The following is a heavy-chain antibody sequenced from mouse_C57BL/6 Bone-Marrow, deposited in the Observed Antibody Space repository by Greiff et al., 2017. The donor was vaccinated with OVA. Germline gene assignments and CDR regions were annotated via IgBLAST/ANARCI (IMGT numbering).Heavy chain of an antibody. V-gene: IGHV5-9-1*02. CDR3: TRLLSWDVWYFDV. CDR1: GFTFSSYA. Sequence: EVKLVESGEGLVKPGGSLKLSCAASGFTFSSYAMSWVRQTPENRLEWVAYISSGGDYIYYADTVKGRFTISRDNARNTLYLQMSSLKSEDTAMYYCTRLLSWDVWYFDVWGTGTTVTVSS. J-gene: IGHJ1*03. D-gene: IGHD4-1*01. CDR2: ISSGGDYI.